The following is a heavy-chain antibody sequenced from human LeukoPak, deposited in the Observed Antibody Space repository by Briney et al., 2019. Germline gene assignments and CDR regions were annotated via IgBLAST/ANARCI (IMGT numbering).Heavy chain of an antibody. CDR1: GYSFTSYW. D-gene: IGHD2-15*01. V-gene: IGHV5-51*01. Sequence: GESLKISCKGSGYSFTSYWIAWVRQMPGKGLEWMAIIYPGDSDTRYNPSLQGQVTISADKSISTAYLQWSSLKASDTAMYYCARRPRGSDTDYYFDYWGQGTLVTVSS. CDR3: ARRPRGSDTDYYFDY. J-gene: IGHJ4*02. CDR2: IYPGDSDT.